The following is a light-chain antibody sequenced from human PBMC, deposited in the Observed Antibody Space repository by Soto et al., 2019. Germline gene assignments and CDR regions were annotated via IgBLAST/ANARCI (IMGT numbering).Light chain of an antibody. CDR1: SSNIGSNT. CDR2: SNN. V-gene: IGLV1-44*01. Sequence: SALTKPPSAPGTPDQKGTMSGSGSSSNIGSNTVNWYQQLPGTAPKLLIYSNNQRPSGVPDRFSGSKSGTSASLAISGLQSEDEADYYCAAWDDSLNGYVFGTGTKVTVL. CDR3: AAWDDSLNGYV. J-gene: IGLJ1*01.